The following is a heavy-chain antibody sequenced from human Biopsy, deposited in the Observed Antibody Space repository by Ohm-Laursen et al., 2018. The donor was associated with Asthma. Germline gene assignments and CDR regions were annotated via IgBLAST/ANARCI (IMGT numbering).Heavy chain of an antibody. V-gene: IGHV3-48*02. CDR1: GFTFSSYS. D-gene: IGHD4-23*01. J-gene: IGHJ6*02. CDR3: ARDYGGNSGYYYGTDV. Sequence: SLRLSCTASGFTFSSYSMNWVRQAPGKGLEWVSYISSSSSTIYYAGSVKGRFTISRDNAKNSLYLQMNSLRDEDTAVYYCARDYGGNSGYYYGTDVWGQGTTVTVSS. CDR2: ISSSSSTI.